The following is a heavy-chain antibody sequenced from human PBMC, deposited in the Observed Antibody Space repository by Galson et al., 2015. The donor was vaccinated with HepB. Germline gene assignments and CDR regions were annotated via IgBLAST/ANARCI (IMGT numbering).Heavy chain of an antibody. CDR1: GYAFTSYG. CDR2: ISAYNGNT. Sequence: SVKVSCKASGYAFTSYGISWVRQAPGQGLEWMGWISAYNGNTNYAQKLQGRVTMTTDTSTSTAYMELRSLRPDDTAVYYCARYMVRGVSFDYWDQGTLVTVSS. J-gene: IGHJ4*02. V-gene: IGHV1-18*04. CDR3: ARYMVRGVSFDY. D-gene: IGHD3-10*01.